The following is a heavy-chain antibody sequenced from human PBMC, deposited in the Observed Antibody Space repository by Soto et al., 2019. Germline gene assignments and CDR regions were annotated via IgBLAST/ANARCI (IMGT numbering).Heavy chain of an antibody. V-gene: IGHV3-15*07. Sequence: GSLRLSCAASYFTFTTAWINWVRQAPGKGMERVVRINRKTDGGTPNFAAHVRGRFALSRDDSKSMVYLQMNSLKTEDTAVYYCASYAYLTLKLVRCVYRGVGNLITV. CDR1: YFTFTTAW. D-gene: IGHD3-16*01. CDR3: ASYAYLTLKLVRCVY. CDR2: INRKTDGGTP. J-gene: IGHJ4*01.